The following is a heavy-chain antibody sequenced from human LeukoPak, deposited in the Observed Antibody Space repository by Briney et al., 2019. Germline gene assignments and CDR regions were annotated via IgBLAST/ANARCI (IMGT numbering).Heavy chain of an antibody. V-gene: IGHV3-23*01. Sequence: GGSLRLSCAASGFTFSNYAMSWVRQAPGKGLERVSVMSGSGSSTDYADSVKGRFTISRDNSKNTLYLQMDSLRAEDTAVYYCAKVSGISTYGSGSYAFDIWGRGTMVTVSS. J-gene: IGHJ3*02. D-gene: IGHD3-10*01. CDR3: AKVSGISTYGSGSYAFDI. CDR2: MSGSGSST. CDR1: GFTFSNYA.